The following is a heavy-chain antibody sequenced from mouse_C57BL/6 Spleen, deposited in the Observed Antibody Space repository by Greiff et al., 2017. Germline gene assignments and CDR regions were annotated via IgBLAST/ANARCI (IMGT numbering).Heavy chain of an antibody. J-gene: IGHJ2*01. CDR1: GYTFTDYE. Sequence: QVQLQQSGAELVRPGASVTLSCKASGYTFTDYEMHWVKQTPVHGLEWIGAIDPETGGTAYNQKFKGKAILTADKSSSTAYMELRSLTSEDSAVYYCTRSLGYGSSYLFDYWGQGTTLT. V-gene: IGHV1-15*01. CDR2: IDPETGGT. CDR3: TRSLGYGSSYLFDY. D-gene: IGHD1-1*01.